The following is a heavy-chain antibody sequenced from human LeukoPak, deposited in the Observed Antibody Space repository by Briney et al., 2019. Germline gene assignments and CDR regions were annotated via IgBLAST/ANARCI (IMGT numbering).Heavy chain of an antibody. J-gene: IGHJ5*02. CDR1: GGSFSGYY. V-gene: IGHV4-34*01. D-gene: IGHD2-2*02. CDR3: ARGEVTDYTYWFDP. Sequence: NPSETLSLTCAVYGGSFSGYYWSWIRQPPGKGLEWIGEINHSGSTNYNPSLKSRVTISVDTSKNQFSLKLSSVTAADTAVYYCARGEVTDYTYWFDPWGQGTLVTVSS. CDR2: INHSGST.